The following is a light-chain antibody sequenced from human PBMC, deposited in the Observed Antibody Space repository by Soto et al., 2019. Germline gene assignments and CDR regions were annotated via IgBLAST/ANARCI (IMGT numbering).Light chain of an antibody. J-gene: IGKJ4*01. V-gene: IGKV3-11*01. CDR3: QQRLNWPLT. Sequence: EIVLTQSPATLSLSPGERATLSCRASQSVSNFFVWYQQKRGQAPRLLIYDASKMATGIPARFSGSGSGTDFTLTISSLEPEDFAVYYCQQRLNWPLTFGGGTTVEIK. CDR2: DAS. CDR1: QSVSNF.